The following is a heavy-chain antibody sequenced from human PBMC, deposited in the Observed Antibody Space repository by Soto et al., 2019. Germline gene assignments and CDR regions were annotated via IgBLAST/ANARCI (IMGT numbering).Heavy chain of an antibody. CDR1: GFTFDDYA. V-gene: IGHV3-9*01. D-gene: IGHD5-18*01. Sequence: EVQLVESGGGLVQPGRSLRLSCAASGFTFDDYAMHWVRQAPGKGLEWVSGISWNSGNIGYADSVRGRFTISRDNAKNSLYLQMNSLRAEDTALYYCARRIGVRGYSYGRDYYYYGMDVWGQGTTVTVSS. CDR2: ISWNSGNI. CDR3: ARRIGVRGYSYGRDYYYYGMDV. J-gene: IGHJ6*02.